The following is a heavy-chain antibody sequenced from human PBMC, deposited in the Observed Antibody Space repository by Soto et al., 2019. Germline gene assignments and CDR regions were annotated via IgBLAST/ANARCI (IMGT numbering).Heavy chain of an antibody. CDR2: ITGSGETI. Sequence: QVQLVESGGGLVKPGGSLRLSCAASGFKFSDYYMNWIRQAPGKGLEWVAYITGSGETIYNADSVKGRFTISRDNAKNSLYLQMNSLRTEDTAVYYCATNYYSSGPRTPDYWGQGTLVTVSS. J-gene: IGHJ4*02. CDR1: GFKFSDYY. V-gene: IGHV3-11*01. D-gene: IGHD3-10*01. CDR3: ATNYYSSGPRTPDY.